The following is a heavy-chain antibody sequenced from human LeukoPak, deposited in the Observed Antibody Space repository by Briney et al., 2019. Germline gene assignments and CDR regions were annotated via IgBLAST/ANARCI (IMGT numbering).Heavy chain of an antibody. CDR3: ARDWVHCSSTSCYHFDY. V-gene: IGHV3-21*01. J-gene: IGHJ4*02. Sequence: GGSLRLSCAASGFTFSSYSMNWVRQAPGKGLECVSSISSSSSYIYYADSVKGGFTISRDNAKNSLYLQMNSLRAEDTAVYYCARDWVHCSSTSCYHFDYWGQGTLVTVSS. CDR2: ISSSSSYI. CDR1: GFTFSSYS. D-gene: IGHD2-2*01.